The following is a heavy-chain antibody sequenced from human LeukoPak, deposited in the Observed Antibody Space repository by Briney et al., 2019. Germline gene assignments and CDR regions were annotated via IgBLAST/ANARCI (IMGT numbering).Heavy chain of an antibody. V-gene: IGHV3-15*01. D-gene: IGHD4-17*01. CDR3: SAFTAYG. CDR2: IKSNNDGGSS. J-gene: IGHJ4*02. CDR1: GVNFNTAW. Sequence: PGGSLRLSCATSGVNFNTAWMSWARQAPGKGLEWVGRIKSNNDGGSSEYSVPVKGRFTISKDDSQKTLYLQMNNLKTDDTAVYFCSAFTAYGWGQGSLVTVSS.